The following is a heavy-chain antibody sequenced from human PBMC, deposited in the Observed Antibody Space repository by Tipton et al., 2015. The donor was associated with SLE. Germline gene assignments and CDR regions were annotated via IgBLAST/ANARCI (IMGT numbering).Heavy chain of an antibody. CDR3: ARQGPLWYYCYYMAV. Sequence: TLSLTCTVSGGSISSDYWTWIRQPPGKGLEWIGSIFYSGSTTYNPSLKSRVTMSVDTPKNQFSQKLTSVTAADTAVYYCARQGPLWYYCYYMAVWGKGTTVTVSS. CDR2: IFYSGST. D-gene: IGHD3-10*01. V-gene: IGHV4-59*08. J-gene: IGHJ6*03. CDR1: GGSISSDY.